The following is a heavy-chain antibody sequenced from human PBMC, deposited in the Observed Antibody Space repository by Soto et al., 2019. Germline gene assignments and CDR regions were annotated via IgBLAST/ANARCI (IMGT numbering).Heavy chain of an antibody. Sequence: PSETLCLTCTVSGGSVSSNGYYWICIRQHPGKGLEWIGYISYSGTTYYNLSLRSRLTISVDTSRNHFSLKLSSVTAADTAVYYRARKNPSYYYSAMAVRGPGTTVTVSS. J-gene: IGHJ6*02. CDR3: ARKNPSYYYSAMAV. CDR2: ISYSGTT. CDR1: GGSVSSNGYY. V-gene: IGHV4-31*03.